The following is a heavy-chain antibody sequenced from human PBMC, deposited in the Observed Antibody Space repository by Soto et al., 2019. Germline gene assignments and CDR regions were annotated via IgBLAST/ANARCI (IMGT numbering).Heavy chain of an antibody. V-gene: IGHV3-30-3*01. D-gene: IGHD3-22*01. CDR2: ISYDGSNK. CDR3: ARGSSGHFMPFDY. Sequence: GGSLRLSCAASGFTFSSYAMHWVRQAPGKGLEWVAVISYDGSNKYYADSVKGRFTISRDNSKNTLYLQMNSLRAEDTAVYYCARGSSGHFMPFDYWGQGTLVTASS. J-gene: IGHJ4*02. CDR1: GFTFSSYA.